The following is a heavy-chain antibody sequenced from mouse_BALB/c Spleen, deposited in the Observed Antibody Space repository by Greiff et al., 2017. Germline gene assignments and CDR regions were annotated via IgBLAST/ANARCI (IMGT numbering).Heavy chain of an antibody. D-gene: IGHD1-2*01. CDR1: GYSITSDYA. CDR2: ISYSGST. Sequence: EVKLLESGPGLVKPSQSLSLTCTVTGYSITSDYAWNWIRQFPGNKLEWMGYISYSGSTSYNPSLKSRISITRDTSKNQFFLQLNSVTTEDTATYYCARATYAMDYWGQGTSVTVSS. V-gene: IGHV3-2*02. CDR3: ARATYAMDY. J-gene: IGHJ4*01.